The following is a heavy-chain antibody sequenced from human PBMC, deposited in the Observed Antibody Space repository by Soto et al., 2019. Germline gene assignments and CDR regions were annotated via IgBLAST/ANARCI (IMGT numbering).Heavy chain of an antibody. D-gene: IGHD2-8*01. Sequence: EVQLVESGGGLAKPGGSLRLSCAASGFTFSSYSMNWVRQAPGKGLEWVSSISSSSSYIYYADSVKGRFSISRDNAKNSLNLQMNSLRAEDTAVYYCARDSRVLMVYAILDYWGQGTLVTVSS. CDR2: ISSSSSYI. CDR1: GFTFSSYS. CDR3: ARDSRVLMVYAILDY. J-gene: IGHJ4*02. V-gene: IGHV3-21*01.